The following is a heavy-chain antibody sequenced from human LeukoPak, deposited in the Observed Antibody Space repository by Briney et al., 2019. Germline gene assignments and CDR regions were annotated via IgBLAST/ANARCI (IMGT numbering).Heavy chain of an antibody. J-gene: IGHJ4*02. V-gene: IGHV3-23*01. D-gene: IGHD2-15*01. Sequence: GGSLRLSCAAPEFTFSSYAMTWVRQAPGKGLEWVSIITGTGGKYYGDSVKGRFVLSRDNSKNTVYMQMSSLRAEDTATYYCAKDYCRDGNCPFPFLDSWGQGTQVTVSS. CDR3: AKDYCRDGNCPFPFLDS. CDR1: EFTFSSYA. CDR2: ITGTGGK.